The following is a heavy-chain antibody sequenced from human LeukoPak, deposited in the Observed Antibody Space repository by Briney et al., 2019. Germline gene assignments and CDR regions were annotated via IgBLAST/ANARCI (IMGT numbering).Heavy chain of an antibody. D-gene: IGHD3-22*01. V-gene: IGHV3-30-3*01. J-gene: IGHJ4*02. CDR2: ISYDGSNK. Sequence: PGGSPRLSCPASGFTFSSCAMHWVRQAPGRGLEWVAVISYDGSNKYYADSVKGRFTISRDNSKNTLYLQMSSLRADDTAVYYCASDDSTGYHPSDKWGQGTLVTVSS. CDR1: GFTFSSCA. CDR3: ASDDSTGYHPSDK.